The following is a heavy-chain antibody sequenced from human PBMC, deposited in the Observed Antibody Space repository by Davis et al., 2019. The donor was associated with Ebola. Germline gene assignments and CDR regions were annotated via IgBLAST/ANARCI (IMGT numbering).Heavy chain of an antibody. V-gene: IGHV3-48*02. CDR2: ISSSSSTI. CDR1: GFTFRTYS. CDR3: TRDLIILGGMDV. D-gene: IGHD2-8*01. J-gene: IGHJ6*02. Sequence: GGSLRLSCAASGFTFRTYSMNWVRQAPGKGLEWVSYISSSSSTIYYADSVKGRFTISRDNAKNSLYLQMNSLRDEDTAVYYCTRDLIILGGMDVWGQGTTVTVSS.